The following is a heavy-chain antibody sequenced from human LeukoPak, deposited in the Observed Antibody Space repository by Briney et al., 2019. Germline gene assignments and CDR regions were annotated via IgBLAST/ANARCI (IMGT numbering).Heavy chain of an antibody. J-gene: IGHJ4*02. CDR2: IKQDGSEK. V-gene: IGHV3-7*03. D-gene: IGHD6-13*01. Sequence: GGSLRLSCAASGFTFSSYWLTWVRQAPGKGPEWVANIKQDGSEKNYVDSVKGRFTISRDNAKNSLYLQMNSLRVEDTAVYYCAREESGYSSSWYRDFGYWGQGTLVTVSS. CDR1: GFTFSSYW. CDR3: AREESGYSSSWYRDFGY.